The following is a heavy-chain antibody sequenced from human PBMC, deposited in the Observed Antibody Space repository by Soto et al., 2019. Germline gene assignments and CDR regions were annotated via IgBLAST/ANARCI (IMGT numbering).Heavy chain of an antibody. D-gene: IGHD6-13*01. Sequence: QVQLVQSGAEVKKPGSSVKVSCKASGGTFSSYAISGVRQAPGQGLEWMGGIIPIFGTANYAQKFQGRVTITADESTSTAYMELSSLRSEDTAVYYCARVWESQQLELGYGMDVWGQGTTVTVSS. V-gene: IGHV1-69*01. CDR2: IIPIFGTA. J-gene: IGHJ6*02. CDR3: ARVWESQQLELGYGMDV. CDR1: GGTFSSYA.